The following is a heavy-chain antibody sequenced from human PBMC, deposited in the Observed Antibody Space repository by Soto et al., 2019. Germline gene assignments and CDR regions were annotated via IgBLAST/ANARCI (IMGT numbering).Heavy chain of an antibody. D-gene: IGHD3-22*01. CDR2: ISSSSSYI. CDR3: AKEDYTSGPRMDV. Sequence: GGSLRLSCAASGFTFSSYSMNWVRQAPGKGLEWVSSISSSSSYIYYADSVKGRFTISRDNAKNTLYLQMNSLRAEDTAVYYCAKEDYTSGPRMDVWGQGTTVTVSS. CDR1: GFTFSSYS. J-gene: IGHJ6*02. V-gene: IGHV3-21*04.